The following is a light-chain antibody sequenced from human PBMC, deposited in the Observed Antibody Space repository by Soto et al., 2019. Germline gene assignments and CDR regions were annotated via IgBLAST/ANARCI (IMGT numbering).Light chain of an antibody. CDR1: QSVSGY. Sequence: PGERATLSCRARQSVSGYLAWYQQKPGQAPRLLIYDASTRATGIPDRFSGSGSGTDFTLTISRLEPEDFAVYYCQQYGSSPRTFGPGTKVDIX. V-gene: IGKV3-20*01. CDR2: DAS. J-gene: IGKJ1*01. CDR3: QQYGSSPRT.